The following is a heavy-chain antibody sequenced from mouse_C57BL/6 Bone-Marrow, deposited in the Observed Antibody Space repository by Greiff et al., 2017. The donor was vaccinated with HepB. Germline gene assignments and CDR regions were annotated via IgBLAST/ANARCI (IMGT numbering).Heavy chain of an antibody. V-gene: IGHV1-19*01. J-gene: IGHJ2*01. CDR2: INPYNGGT. Sequence: VQLQQSGPVLVKPGASVKMSCKASGYTFTDYYMNWVKQSHGKSLEWIGVINPYNGGTSYNQKFKGKATLTVDKSSSTAYMELNSLTSEDSAVYYCARNGYYGSRSYWGQGTTLTVSS. D-gene: IGHD1-1*01. CDR3: ARNGYYGSRSY. CDR1: GYTFTDYY.